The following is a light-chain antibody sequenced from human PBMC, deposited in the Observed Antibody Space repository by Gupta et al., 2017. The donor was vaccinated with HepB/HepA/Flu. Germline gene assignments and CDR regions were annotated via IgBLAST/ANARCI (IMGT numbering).Light chain of an antibody. CDR1: QSVSSN. J-gene: IGKJ2*01. V-gene: IGKV3-15*01. Sequence: EIVMTQSPATLSVSPGERATLSCRASQSVSSNLAWYQQKPGQAPRLLIYGASTRATGIPDRFSGSGSGTEFTLTISSRQSEDFAVYYCQQYNNWATFGQGTKLEIK. CDR3: QQYNNWAT. CDR2: GAS.